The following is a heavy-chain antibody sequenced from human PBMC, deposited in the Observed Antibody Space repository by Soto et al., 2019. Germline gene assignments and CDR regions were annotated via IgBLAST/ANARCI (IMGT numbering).Heavy chain of an antibody. CDR3: AKEMYPRTVLDSSSPWGDY. CDR2: MSYAGTYK. V-gene: IGHV3-30*18. CDR1: GFTFSYYG. D-gene: IGHD6-6*01. J-gene: IGHJ4*02. Sequence: QPGGSRRLSCAVSGFTFSYYGMHGVRQAPGKGLEWVAVMSYAGTYKYYADSVKGRFTISRDLSGNTLFLQMNSLRLEDTAVYFCAKEMYPRTVLDSSSPWGDYWGQGTLVTVSS.